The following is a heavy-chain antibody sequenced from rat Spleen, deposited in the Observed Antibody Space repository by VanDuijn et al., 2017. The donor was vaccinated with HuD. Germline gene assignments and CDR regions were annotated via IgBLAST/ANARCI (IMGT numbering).Heavy chain of an antibody. D-gene: IGHD1-7*01. CDR3: TTRVLWAAMGYVMDA. Sequence: EVQLVESGGGLVQPGRSLKLSCVASGFTFNNYWMSWIRQAPGKGLEWVASITNTVNSIYYLDSVKGRFTVSRDNAQNTLYLQMNSLRSEDTATYYYTTRVLWAAMGYVMDAWGQGASVTVSS. V-gene: IGHV5-31*01. J-gene: IGHJ4*01. CDR1: GFTFNNYW. CDR2: ITNTVNSI.